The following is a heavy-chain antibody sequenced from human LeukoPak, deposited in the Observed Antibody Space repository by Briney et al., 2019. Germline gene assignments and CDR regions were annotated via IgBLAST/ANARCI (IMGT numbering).Heavy chain of an antibody. V-gene: IGHV4-4*09. CDR3: ARQKCTSASCLTKNAFDI. CDR1: GSISGYY. Sequence: PSETLSLTCTVSGSISGYYWSWIRQAPGKGLEWIGYIYTSGSTNYNPSLESRVTISVDTSKNQFSLDLSSVTAADTAVYYCARQKCTSASCLTKNAFDIWGQGTMVTVSS. D-gene: IGHD2-2*01. J-gene: IGHJ3*02. CDR2: IYTSGST.